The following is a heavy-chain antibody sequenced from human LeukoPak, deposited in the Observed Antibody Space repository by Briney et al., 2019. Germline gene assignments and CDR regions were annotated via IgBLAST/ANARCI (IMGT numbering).Heavy chain of an antibody. CDR1: GFTFSSYW. D-gene: IGHD2-15*01. CDR2: IKQDGSEK. V-gene: IGHV3-7*03. Sequence: GGSLRLSCAASGFTFSSYWMSWVRQAPGKGLEWVANIKQDGSEKYYVDSVKGRFTISRDNAKNSLYLQMNSLRAEDTAVYYCAREAARVVAAHFDCWGQGTLVTVSS. J-gene: IGHJ4*02. CDR3: AREAARVVAAHFDC.